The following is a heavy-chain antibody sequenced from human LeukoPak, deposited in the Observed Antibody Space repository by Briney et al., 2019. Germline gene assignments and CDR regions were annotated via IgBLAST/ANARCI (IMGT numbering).Heavy chain of an antibody. CDR3: ASCSSTSWYAGDWFDP. V-gene: IGHV4-34*01. J-gene: IGHJ5*02. CDR1: GGSFSNYY. CDR2: INHSGST. Sequence: SETLSLTCAVYGGSFSNYYWSWIRQSPGKGLEWIGEINHSGSTNYNPSLKSRVTISVDTSKNQFSLKLNSVTAADTAVYYCASCSSTSWYAGDWFDPWGQGTLVTVSS. D-gene: IGHD2-2*01.